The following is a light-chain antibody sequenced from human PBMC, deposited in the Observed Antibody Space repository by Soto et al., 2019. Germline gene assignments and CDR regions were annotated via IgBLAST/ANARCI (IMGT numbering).Light chain of an antibody. J-gene: IGKJ5*01. V-gene: IGKV1-9*01. Sequence: IQLTPSPSSLSASVGDRVTITCRASQGISNYLAWYQQKPGKTPRLLIYGATTLQSGVPSRFSGSGSGTDFALTISSLQPEDFATYYCQQLKSYVTFGQGTRLEI. CDR3: QQLKSYVT. CDR1: QGISNY. CDR2: GAT.